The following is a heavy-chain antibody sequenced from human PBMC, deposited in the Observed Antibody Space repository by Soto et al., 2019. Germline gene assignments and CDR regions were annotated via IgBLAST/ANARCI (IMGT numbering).Heavy chain of an antibody. Sequence: QVQLVQSGAEVKRPGASVKVSCKASGSPCTSYGIIWVRQAPGQGLEWMGWISAYDGNTIYAQKLQGGVTMTTDTTTSTAHKELRSLRSDDTALYYCARGEDVFRFDYWGQGTLVTVSS. V-gene: IGHV1-18*01. CDR3: ARGEDVFRFDY. CDR2: ISAYDGNT. D-gene: IGHD2-21*01. J-gene: IGHJ4*02. CDR1: GSPCTSYG.